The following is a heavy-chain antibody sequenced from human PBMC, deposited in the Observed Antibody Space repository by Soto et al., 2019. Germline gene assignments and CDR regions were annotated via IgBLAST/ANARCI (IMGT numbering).Heavy chain of an antibody. J-gene: IGHJ4*02. V-gene: IGHV4-34*01. CDR3: ARAGCTNGVCYATAYSSTGWPRIAVDHTPHYDY. CDR1: GGSFSGYY. D-gene: IGHD2-8*01. Sequence: SETLSLTCAVYGGSFSGYYWSWIRQPPGKGLEWIGEINHSGSTNYNPSLKSRVTISVDTSKNQFSLKLSSVTAADTAVYYCARAGCTNGVCYATAYSSTGWPRIAVDHTPHYDYWGQGTLVTVSS. CDR2: INHSGST.